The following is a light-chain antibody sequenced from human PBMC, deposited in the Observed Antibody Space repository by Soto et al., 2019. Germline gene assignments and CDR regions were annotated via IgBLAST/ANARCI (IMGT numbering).Light chain of an antibody. V-gene: IGKV1-39*01. J-gene: IGKJ1*01. CDR3: QQSYSTPGT. Sequence: DIQMTQSPSSLSASVGDRVTITCRASQSISNYLNWYQQKPGKAPKLLIYAASSLQSGLPSRFSGSGSGTDFNLTISSLQPEDFATYYGQQSYSTPGTFGQGTKVEIK. CDR2: AAS. CDR1: QSISNY.